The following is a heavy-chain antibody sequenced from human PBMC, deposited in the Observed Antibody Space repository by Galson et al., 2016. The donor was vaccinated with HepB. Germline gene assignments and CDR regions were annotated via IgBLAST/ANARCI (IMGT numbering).Heavy chain of an antibody. Sequence: ETLSLTCTVSGASIGSYYWSWVRQPPGKGLEWIGCMYYNYSPTYNPSLKSRVSMLVDTSKSQFSLKVSSVTAADTAVYYCARQQVGNNWFDPWGQGALVTVSS. J-gene: IGHJ5*02. V-gene: IGHV4-59*01. CDR1: GASIGSYY. CDR3: ARQQVGNNWFDP. CDR2: MYYNYSP. D-gene: IGHD1-14*01.